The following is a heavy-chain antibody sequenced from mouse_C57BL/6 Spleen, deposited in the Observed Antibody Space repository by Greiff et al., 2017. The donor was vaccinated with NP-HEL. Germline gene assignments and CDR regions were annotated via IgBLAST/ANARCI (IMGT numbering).Heavy chain of an antibody. Sequence: QVQLQQPGAELVKPGASVKLSCKASGYTFTSYWMQWVKQRPGQGLEWIGEIDPSDSYTNYNQKLKAKATLTVDTSSSTAYMQLSSLTSEDSAVYDCARSGYEYDGPHYAMDYWGQGTSVTVSS. CDR2: IDPSDSYT. J-gene: IGHJ4*01. D-gene: IGHD2-4*01. CDR1: GYTFTSYW. CDR3: ARSGYEYDGPHYAMDY. V-gene: IGHV1-50*01.